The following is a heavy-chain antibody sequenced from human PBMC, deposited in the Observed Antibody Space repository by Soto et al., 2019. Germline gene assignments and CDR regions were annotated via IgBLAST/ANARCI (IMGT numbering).Heavy chain of an antibody. J-gene: IGHJ6*02. Sequence: QVQLVESGGGVVQPGRSLRLSCAASGFTFSSYGMHWVRQAPGKGLEWVAVIWYDGSNKYYADSVKGRFTIYRDNSKNTLYLQMNSLRAEDTAVYYCARGDYYGSGSSSYYYGMDVWGQGTTVTVSS. CDR2: IWYDGSNK. CDR1: GFTFSSYG. V-gene: IGHV3-33*01. D-gene: IGHD3-10*01. CDR3: ARGDYYGSGSSSYYYGMDV.